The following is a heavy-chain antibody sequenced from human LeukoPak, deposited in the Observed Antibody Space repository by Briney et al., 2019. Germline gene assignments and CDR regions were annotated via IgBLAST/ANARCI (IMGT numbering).Heavy chain of an antibody. CDR2: INHSGST. V-gene: IGHV4-34*01. D-gene: IGHD3-9*01. J-gene: IGHJ5*02. CDR1: GGSFSGYY. CDR3: ARGGLRYFDWLFVNWFDP. Sequence: SETLSLTCAVYGGSFSGYYWSWIRQPPGKGLELIGEINHSGSTNYNPSLKSRVTISVDTSKNQFSLKLSSVTAADTAVYYCARGGLRYFDWLFVNWFDPWGQGTLVTVSS.